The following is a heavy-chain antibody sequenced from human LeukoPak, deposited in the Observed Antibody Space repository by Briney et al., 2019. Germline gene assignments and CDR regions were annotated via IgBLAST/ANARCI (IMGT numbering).Heavy chain of an antibody. CDR3: ATDQEAVSDY. Sequence: ASVKVPCKVSGYTLTELSMHWVRQAPGKGLEWMGGFDPEDGETIYAQEFQGRVTMTEDTSTDTAYMELSSLRSEDTAVYYCATDQEAVSDYWGQGTLVTVSS. CDR1: GYTLTELS. D-gene: IGHD6-19*01. V-gene: IGHV1-24*01. CDR2: FDPEDGET. J-gene: IGHJ4*02.